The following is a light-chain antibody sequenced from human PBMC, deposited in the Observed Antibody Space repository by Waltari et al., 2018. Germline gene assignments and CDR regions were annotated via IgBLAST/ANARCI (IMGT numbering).Light chain of an antibody. Sequence: QSVLTQPASVSGSPGQSITISCTGTNSDVGGYNYVCWYQQYPGKAPRRMIYDVTKRPSGVSNRFSGSKSGNTASPTSSGLQAEDEADYYCSSYTSSGTLRIFGGGTKVTAL. CDR2: DVT. CDR1: NSDVGGYNY. CDR3: SSYTSSGTLRI. V-gene: IGLV2-14*01. J-gene: IGLJ2*01.